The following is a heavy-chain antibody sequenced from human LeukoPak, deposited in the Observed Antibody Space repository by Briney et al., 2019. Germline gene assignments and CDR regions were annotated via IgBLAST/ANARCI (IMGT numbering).Heavy chain of an antibody. D-gene: IGHD2-2*02. CDR2: INHSGST. CDR3: AGFRRLCSSTSCYTRAFDI. CDR1: GGSFSGYY. J-gene: IGHJ3*02. Sequence: SETLSLTCAVYGGSFSGYYWSWVRQPPGKGLEGMGEINHSGSTNYNTSLTRRGTISVEKSKNQFSLKLSSVTAADTAVYYCAGFRRLCSSTSCYTRAFDIWGQGTMVTVSS. V-gene: IGHV4-34*01.